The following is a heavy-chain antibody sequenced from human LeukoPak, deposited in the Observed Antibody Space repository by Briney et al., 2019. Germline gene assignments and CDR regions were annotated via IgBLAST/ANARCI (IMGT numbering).Heavy chain of an antibody. CDR3: AGVGSYYYDSSRPLGFDY. CDR2: IYHSGST. J-gene: IGHJ4*02. CDR1: GGSISSYY. V-gene: IGHV4-59*04. Sequence: SETLSLTCTVSGGSISSYYWSWIRQPPGKGLERIGSIYHSGSTYYNPSLKSRVTISVDTSKNQFSLKLSSVTAADTAVYYCAGVGSYYYDSSRPLGFDYWGQGTLVTVSS. D-gene: IGHD3-22*01.